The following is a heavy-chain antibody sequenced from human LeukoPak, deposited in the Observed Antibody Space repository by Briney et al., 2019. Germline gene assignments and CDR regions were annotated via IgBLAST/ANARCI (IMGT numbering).Heavy chain of an antibody. Sequence: SQTLSLTCTVSGGSISSGSYYWSWIRQPAGKGLEWIGRIYSSGSTNYNPSLKSRVTISVDTSKNQLSLKLTSVTAADTAVYYCARDSNDSWSGYFDYWGQGTLVTVSS. V-gene: IGHV4-61*02. CDR1: GGSISSGSYY. J-gene: IGHJ4*02. D-gene: IGHD3-3*01. CDR3: ARDSNDSWSGYFDY. CDR2: IYSSGST.